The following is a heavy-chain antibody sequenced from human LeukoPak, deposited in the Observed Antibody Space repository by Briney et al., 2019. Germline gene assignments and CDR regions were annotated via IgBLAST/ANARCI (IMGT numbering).Heavy chain of an antibody. D-gene: IGHD2-8*02. Sequence: GGSLRLSCAACGFTVSTTYMSWVRQAPEKGLEWVSIIYSGDRTYYADSVKGRFTISIDNSKNTLSLQMNRLRAEDTAMYYCARDTGGTFDYWGQGTLVTVSS. CDR1: GFTVSTTY. CDR2: IYSGDRT. CDR3: ARDTGGTFDY. J-gene: IGHJ4*02. V-gene: IGHV3-53*01.